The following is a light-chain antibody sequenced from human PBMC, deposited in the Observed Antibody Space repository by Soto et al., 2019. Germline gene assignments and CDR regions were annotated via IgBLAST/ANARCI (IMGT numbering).Light chain of an antibody. CDR3: QHYDNLPSVT. Sequence: DIQMTQSPASLSASVGDRVTISRRTSQSIDNYLNWYQQKPGKAPKLLIYDASNLETGVPSRFSGSGSGTDFTFTISRLQPEDIATYYCQHYDNLPSVTFGQGTRLEIK. CDR2: DAS. CDR1: QSIDNY. V-gene: IGKV1-33*01. J-gene: IGKJ5*01.